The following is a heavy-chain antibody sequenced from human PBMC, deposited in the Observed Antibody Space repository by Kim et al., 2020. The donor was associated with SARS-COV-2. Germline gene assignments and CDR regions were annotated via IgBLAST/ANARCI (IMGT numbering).Heavy chain of an antibody. V-gene: IGHV4-38-2*02. CDR3: ATNIAVAGPYYFDY. J-gene: IGHJ4*02. D-gene: IGHD6-19*01. Sequence: SETLSLICTVSGYSISSGYYWGWIRQPPGKGLEWIGSISHSGTTYYNSSLKSRVTISVGKTENQFSLRLTSVTAADTAMFYCATNIAVAGPYYFDYWGQGPLVTVSS. CDR2: ISHSGTT. CDR1: GYSISSGYY.